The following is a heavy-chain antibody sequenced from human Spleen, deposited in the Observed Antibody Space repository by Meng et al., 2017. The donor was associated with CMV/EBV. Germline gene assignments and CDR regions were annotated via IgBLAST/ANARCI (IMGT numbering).Heavy chain of an antibody. CDR2: IYYSGST. Sequence: ISSSSYYWGWIRQPPGKGLEWIGSIYYSGSTYYNPSLKSRVTISVDTSKNQFSLKLSSVTAADTAVYYCARHPGGITIFGVVLQYFDHWGQGTLVTVSS. V-gene: IGHV4-39*01. CDR3: ARHPGGITIFGVVLQYFDH. CDR1: ISSSSYY. D-gene: IGHD3-3*01. J-gene: IGHJ4*02.